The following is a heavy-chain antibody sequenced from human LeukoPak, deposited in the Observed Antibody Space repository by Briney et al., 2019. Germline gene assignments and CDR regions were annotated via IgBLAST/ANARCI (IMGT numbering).Heavy chain of an antibody. CDR1: GYTFTGYY. CDR2: INPNSGGT. Sequence: ASVKVSCKASGYTFTGYYMHWVRQAPGQGLEWMGWINPNSGGTNYAQKLQGRVTMTTDTSTSTAYMELRSLRSDDTAVYYCARGLTYYYDSSGYSYFDYWGQGTLVTVSS. CDR3: ARGLTYYYDSSGYSYFDY. V-gene: IGHV1-2*02. D-gene: IGHD3-22*01. J-gene: IGHJ4*02.